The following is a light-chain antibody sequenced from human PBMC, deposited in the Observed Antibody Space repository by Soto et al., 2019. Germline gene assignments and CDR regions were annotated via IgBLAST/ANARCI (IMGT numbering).Light chain of an antibody. V-gene: IGKV3-20*01. CDR2: GAS. CDR3: QQYGSSPLT. J-gene: IGKJ4*01. Sequence: EIVLTQSPDTLSLSSGERATLSCRASLRISNYYLAWYHQKPGQAPRLLIYGASSRATGVPDRFSGSGSGTDFTLTISRLEPEDFAVYYCQQYGSSPLTFGGGTKVEIK. CDR1: LRISNYY.